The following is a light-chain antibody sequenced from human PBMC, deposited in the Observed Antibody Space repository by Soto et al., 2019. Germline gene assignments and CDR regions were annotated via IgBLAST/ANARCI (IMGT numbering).Light chain of an antibody. CDR1: QSVDTI. J-gene: IGKJ1*01. CDR3: QQYNNWPPWT. V-gene: IGKV3-15*01. Sequence: EIVLTQSTATLSVSPGERATLSCRASQSVDTILAWYQQKPGQAPRLLIYGASTRATGIPARFSGSGSGTEFTLTISSLQSEDSAVYYCQQYNNWPPWTFGQGTKVEI. CDR2: GAS.